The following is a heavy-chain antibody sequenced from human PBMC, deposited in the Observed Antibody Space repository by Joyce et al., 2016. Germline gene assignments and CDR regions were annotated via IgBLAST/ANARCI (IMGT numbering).Heavy chain of an antibody. CDR1: GGSLRGYY. J-gene: IGHJ1*01. D-gene: IGHD3-10*01. CDR2: VNDRGRT. CDR3: ARARRGIILARGEMGEYLQH. V-gene: IGHV4-34*01. Sequence: QVQLQEWGAGLLKPSETLSLTCAVYGGSLRGYYWSWIRRAPGMGLEWIGEVNDRGRTNYNPSLKSRATTSMYTSKNQFSLRLTTVTAADTAVYFCARARRGIILARGEMGEYLQHWGRGTVVIVSS.